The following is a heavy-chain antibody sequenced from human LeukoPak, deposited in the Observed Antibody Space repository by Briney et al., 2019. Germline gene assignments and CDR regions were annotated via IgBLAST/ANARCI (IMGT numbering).Heavy chain of an antibody. D-gene: IGHD3-10*01. CDR1: GFTFSSDW. CDR3: ARLSAYYYGSYFYYYMDV. Sequence: TGGSLRLSCAVSGFTFSSDWMTWVRQLPGKGPEWVANIRQDESERYFADSVKGRFTISRDNAKKSVYLHMSSLRAEDTALYYCARLSAYYYGSYFYYYMDVWGKGTTVIVSS. CDR2: IRQDESER. J-gene: IGHJ6*03. V-gene: IGHV3-7*01.